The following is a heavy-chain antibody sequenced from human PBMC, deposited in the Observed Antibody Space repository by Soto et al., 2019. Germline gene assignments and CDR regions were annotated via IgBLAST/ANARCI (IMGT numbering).Heavy chain of an antibody. CDR3: ARGDDDDNDY. Sequence: QVQLQESGPGLVKPSETLSLTCTVAGGSISSYYWRWIRQPPGKGLEWIGYIYYSGSTNYNPSLNSRVTISVDTSKNQFSPKLSSVTAADTAVYYCARGDDDDNDYWGQGTMVTVSS. CDR1: GGSISSYY. D-gene: IGHD3-3*01. V-gene: IGHV4-59*01. J-gene: IGHJ4*02. CDR2: IYYSGST.